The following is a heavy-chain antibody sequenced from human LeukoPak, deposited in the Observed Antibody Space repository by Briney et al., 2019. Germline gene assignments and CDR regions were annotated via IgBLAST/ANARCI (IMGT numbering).Heavy chain of an antibody. Sequence: GGSLRLSCAASGFTFSTCAINWVRQAPGQGLDLVSAISGSGSKTFYADYVKGRFTISTDNPKNTLYLQMNSLRPEDTAVYYCVKEPRGYSFSFDIWGQGTMVTVSS. CDR3: VKEPRGYSFSFDI. J-gene: IGHJ3*02. CDR2: ISGSGSKT. V-gene: IGHV3-23*01. CDR1: GFTFSTCA. D-gene: IGHD5-18*01.